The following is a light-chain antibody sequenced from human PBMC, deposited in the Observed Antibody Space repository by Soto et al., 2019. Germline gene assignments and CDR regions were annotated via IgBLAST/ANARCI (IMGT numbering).Light chain of an antibody. J-gene: IGLJ3*02. V-gene: IGLV6-57*01. CDR1: SGSIGSSY. CDR3: QSYDTSNPLV. CDR2: GDN. Sequence: NFMLTQPHSVSESPGKTVTISCTRSSGSIGSSYVQWYQQRPGSSPTTVIFGDNQSPTGVPVRFWGSIDSSSNSASLVISGLRTEDEADYYCQSYDTSNPLVFGGGTKVTVL.